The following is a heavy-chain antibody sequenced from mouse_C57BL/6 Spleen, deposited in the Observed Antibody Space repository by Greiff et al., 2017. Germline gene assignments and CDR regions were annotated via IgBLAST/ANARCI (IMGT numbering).Heavy chain of an antibody. J-gene: IGHJ3*01. CDR1: GFSLTSYG. CDR2: LWSGGST. D-gene: IGHD2-2*01. CDR3: ARKEGIDGYGGVAY. V-gene: IGHV2-2*01. Sequence: VMLVESGPGLVQPSQSLSITCTVSGFSLTSYGVHWVRPSPGKGLEWLGVLWSGGSTDSNAAFLSRLSISKDNSKSQVFMTMNSLPAYDTAIDNCARKEGIDGYGGVAYWGQGTLVTVSA.